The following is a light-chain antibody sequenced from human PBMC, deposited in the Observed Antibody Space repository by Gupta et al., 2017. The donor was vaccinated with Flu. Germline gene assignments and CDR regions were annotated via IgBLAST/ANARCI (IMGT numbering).Light chain of an antibody. CDR1: QRLVNRDGDTY. J-gene: IGKJ2*01. V-gene: IGKV2-30*01. Sequence: IACRSSQRLVNRDGDTYLNWCHQRPGQSPRRLIYKVSNRDSGVPDRISGSGSGADFTLKISGVEAEDVGIYYCMQGVHWPYTFGQGTKLEIK. CDR3: MQGVHWPYT. CDR2: KVS.